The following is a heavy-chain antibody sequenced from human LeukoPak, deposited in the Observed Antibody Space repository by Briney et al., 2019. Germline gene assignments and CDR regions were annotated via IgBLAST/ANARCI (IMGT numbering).Heavy chain of an antibody. J-gene: IGHJ3*02. CDR2: IVVGSGNT. D-gene: IGHD3-10*01. V-gene: IGHV1-58*02. CDR1: GFTFTSSA. Sequence: SVKVSCKASGFTFTSSAMQWVRQARGQRLEWIGWIVVGSGNTNYAQKFQERVTITRDMSTSTAYMELSSLRSEDTAVYYCASGSHSTRAPEWFGDEPKGAFDIWGQGTMVTVSS. CDR3: ASGSHSTRAPEWFGDEPKGAFDI.